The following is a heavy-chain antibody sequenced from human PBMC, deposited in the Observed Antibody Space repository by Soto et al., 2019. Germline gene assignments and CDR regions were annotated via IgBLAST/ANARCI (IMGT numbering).Heavy chain of an antibody. D-gene: IGHD6-6*01. CDR2: INPSGGST. J-gene: IGHJ4*02. V-gene: IGHV1-46*01. Sequence: EASVKVSCKASGYTFTSYYMHWVRQAPGQGLEWMGIINPSGGSTSYAQKFQGRVTMTRDTSTSTVYMELSSLRSEDTAVYYCAREPGSSSYPTPPLTYLDYWGQGTLVTVSS. CDR1: GYTFTSYY. CDR3: AREPGSSSYPTPPLTYLDY.